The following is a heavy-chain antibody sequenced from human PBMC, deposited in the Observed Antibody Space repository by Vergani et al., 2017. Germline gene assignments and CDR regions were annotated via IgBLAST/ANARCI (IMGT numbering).Heavy chain of an antibody. CDR2: INPSGGST. CDR1: GYTFTSYY. CDR3: ARQSSIAARPRYYYYMDV. J-gene: IGHJ6*03. Sequence: QVQLVQSGAEVKKPGASVKVSCKASGYTFTSYYMHWVRQAPGQGLEWMGIINPSGGSTSYAQKFQSRVTMTRDTSTSTVYMELSSRRSEDTAVYYCARQSSIAARPRYYYYMDVWGKGTTVTVSS. V-gene: IGHV1-46*03. D-gene: IGHD6-6*01.